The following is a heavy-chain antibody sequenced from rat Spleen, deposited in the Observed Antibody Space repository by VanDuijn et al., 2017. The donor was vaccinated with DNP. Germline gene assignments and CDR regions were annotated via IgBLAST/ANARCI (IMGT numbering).Heavy chain of an antibody. CDR2: INYDGYST. CDR3: ASRPPPTRGPFDY. Sequence: EVQLVESGGGLIPPGRSLKVSCEASGLPFRDYNMAWVRQAPTKGLEWIASINYDGYSTFYRDSVKGRLTISRDNAKSTLYLQMDSLRSEDTATYYCASRPPPTRGPFDYWGQGVMVTVSS. CDR1: GLPFRDYN. D-gene: IGHD1-4*01. V-gene: IGHV5S10*01. J-gene: IGHJ2*01.